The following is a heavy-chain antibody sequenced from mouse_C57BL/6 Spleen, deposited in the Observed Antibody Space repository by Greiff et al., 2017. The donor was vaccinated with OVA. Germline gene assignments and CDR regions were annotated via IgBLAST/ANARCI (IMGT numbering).Heavy chain of an antibody. CDR3: VDGTSHD. CDR2: IYPRSGNT. V-gene: IGHV1-81*01. D-gene: IGHD1-3*01. CDR1: GYTFTSYG. Sequence: QVQLKESGAELARPGASVKLSCKASGYTFTSYGISWVKQRTGQGLEWIGEIYPRSGNTYYNEKFKGKATLTADKSSSTAYMELRSLTSEDSAVYFCVDGTSHDWGQGTTLTVSS. J-gene: IGHJ2*01.